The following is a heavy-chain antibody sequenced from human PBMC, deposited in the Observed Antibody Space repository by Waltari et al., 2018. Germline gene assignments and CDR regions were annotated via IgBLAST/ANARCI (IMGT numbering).Heavy chain of an antibody. Sequence: QVQLQESGPGLVKPSETLSLTCAVSGYSISSGYYWGWIRQPPGKGLEWIGSIYHSGSTYYNPSLKSRVTISVDTSKNQFSLKLSSVTAADTAVYYCARSPQVTFYYYYMDVWGKGTTVTVSS. CDR1: GYSISSGYY. D-gene: IGHD4-4*01. CDR3: ARSPQVTFYYYYMDV. J-gene: IGHJ6*03. CDR2: IYHSGST. V-gene: IGHV4-38-2*01.